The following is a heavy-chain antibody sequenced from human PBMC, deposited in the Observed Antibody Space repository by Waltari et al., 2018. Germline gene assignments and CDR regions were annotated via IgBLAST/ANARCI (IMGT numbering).Heavy chain of an antibody. CDR3: AKDKLGMGAD. V-gene: IGHV3-23*01. D-gene: IGHD7-27*01. CDR1: GFTFSSYA. Sequence: EVQLLEYGGGLVQPGGSLRLSCAASGFTFSSYAMSWVSQAPGKGLEWVSSISGSGGSTYYADSVKGRFTISRDNSKNTLYLQMNSLRAEDTALYYCAKDKLGMGADWGQGALVTVSS. J-gene: IGHJ4*02. CDR2: ISGSGGST.